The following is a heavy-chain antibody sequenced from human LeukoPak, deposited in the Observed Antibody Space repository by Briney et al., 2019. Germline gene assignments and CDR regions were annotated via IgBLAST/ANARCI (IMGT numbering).Heavy chain of an antibody. V-gene: IGHV4-39*01. J-gene: IGHJ3*02. CDR3: YYLHLIEVAATDHDGFDI. CDR1: GGSISSSSYY. Sequence: SETLSLTCTVSGGSISSSSYYWGWIRQPPGKGLEWIVSIYYSGSTYYNPSLKSRVTISVDTSKNQFSLKLSSVTAADTAVYYCYYLHLIEVAATDHDGFDIWGQGTMVTVSS. D-gene: IGHD6-19*01. CDR2: IYYSGST.